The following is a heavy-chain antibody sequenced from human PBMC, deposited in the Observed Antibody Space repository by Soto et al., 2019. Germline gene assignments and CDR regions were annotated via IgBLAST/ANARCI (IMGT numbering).Heavy chain of an antibody. Sequence: PSETLSLTCTVSGGSIGSSYWSWVRQPPGKGLEWIAYISFSGSANYNPSLKSRVTISVDMSKNQFSLKLNSVTPADTAVYYCAKKSGWPHEALESFHRWGQGTLVTVSS. CDR2: ISFSGSA. J-gene: IGHJ1*01. V-gene: IGHV4-59*03. CDR3: AKKSGWPHEALESFHR. CDR1: GGSIGSSY. D-gene: IGHD6-19*01.